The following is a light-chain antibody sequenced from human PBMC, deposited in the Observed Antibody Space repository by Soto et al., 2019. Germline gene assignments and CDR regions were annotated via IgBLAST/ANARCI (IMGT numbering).Light chain of an antibody. Sequence: DIVMTQSPLSLPVTPGEPASISCRSSQSLLHSNGYNYLDWYLQKPGQSPQLLIYLGSNRASRVTARFSGSGSGTDFTLKISRVEADDVGVYYCMQALQTPPWTFGEGTKVEIK. CDR2: LGS. CDR3: MQALQTPPWT. J-gene: IGKJ1*01. V-gene: IGKV2-28*01. CDR1: QSLLHSNGYNY.